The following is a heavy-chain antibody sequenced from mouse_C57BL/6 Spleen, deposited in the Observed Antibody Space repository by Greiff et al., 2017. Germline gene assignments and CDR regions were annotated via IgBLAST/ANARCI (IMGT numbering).Heavy chain of an antibody. CDR3: ARDQDYYGSSSYYAMDY. J-gene: IGHJ4*01. Sequence: EVHLVESGGGLVKPGGSLKLSCAASGFTFSSYAMSWVRQTPEKRLEWVATISDGGSYTYYPDNVKGRFTISRDNAKNNLYLQMSHLKSEDTAMYYCARDQDYYGSSSYYAMDYWGQGTSVTVSS. D-gene: IGHD1-1*01. CDR2: ISDGGSYT. V-gene: IGHV5-4*01. CDR1: GFTFSSYA.